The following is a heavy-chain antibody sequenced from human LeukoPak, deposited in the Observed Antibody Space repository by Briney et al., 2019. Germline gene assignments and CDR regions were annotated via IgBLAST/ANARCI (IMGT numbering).Heavy chain of an antibody. J-gene: IGHJ4*02. D-gene: IGHD6-6*01. Sequence: GGSLRLSCAASGFTFSSYTMNWVRQAPGKGLEWVSSITSSSSYIYYADSVKGRFTISRDNAKNSLFLQMNSLRAEDTAVYYCARDPGAYSSSPIDYWGQGTLVTVSS. V-gene: IGHV3-21*01. CDR2: ITSSSSYI. CDR3: ARDPGAYSSSPIDY. CDR1: GFTFSSYT.